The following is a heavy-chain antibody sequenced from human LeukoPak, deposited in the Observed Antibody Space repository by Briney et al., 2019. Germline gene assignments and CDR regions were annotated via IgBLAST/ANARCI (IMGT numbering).Heavy chain of an antibody. V-gene: IGHV4-59*08. CDR2: GHYSGST. CDR3: ARSTIAAADH. CDR1: GDSISSYY. J-gene: IGHJ4*02. Sequence: SETLSLTCTVSGDSISSYYWNWIRQPPGKGLEWIGYGHYSGSTNYNPSLKSRVTISVDTSKNQFSLKLSSVTAADTAVYYCARSTIAAADHWGQGTLVTVSS. D-gene: IGHD6-13*01.